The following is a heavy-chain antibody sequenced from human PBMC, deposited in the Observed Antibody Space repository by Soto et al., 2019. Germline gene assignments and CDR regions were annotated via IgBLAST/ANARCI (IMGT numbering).Heavy chain of an antibody. Sequence: SVKVSCKASGDTFSSYAISWVRQAPGKGLEWMGKIIPTFGRTNYAQKFQGRLTISADDSTSTAYMELSSLRSEDTAVYYCARGGYFDSSNYLAYWGQGTLVTVSS. CDR3: ARGGYFDSSNYLAY. CDR1: GDTFSSYA. D-gene: IGHD3-22*01. CDR2: IIPTFGRT. J-gene: IGHJ4*02. V-gene: IGHV1-69*13.